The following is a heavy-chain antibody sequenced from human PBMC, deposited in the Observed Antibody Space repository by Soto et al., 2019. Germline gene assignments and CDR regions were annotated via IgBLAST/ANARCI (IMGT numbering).Heavy chain of an antibody. D-gene: IGHD4-17*01. Sequence: QVQLRESGPGLVKPSETLSLTCTVTGGFIRGYYWSWVRQIPGKGLEWIGYIFQTGSTKNNPSLKSRVTISVDMSRNQFSMELSSMTAADTAVYYCVRGAQYGDYVFEYWRHGILVTVSS. CDR1: GGFIRGYY. V-gene: IGHV4-59*01. J-gene: IGHJ4*01. CDR2: IFQTGST. CDR3: VRGAQYGDYVFEY.